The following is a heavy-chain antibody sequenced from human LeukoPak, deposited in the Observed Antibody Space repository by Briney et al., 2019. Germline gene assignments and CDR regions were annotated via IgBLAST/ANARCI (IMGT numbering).Heavy chain of an antibody. CDR3: ARGPAVAEARGQYYFDY. CDR2: IYYSGST. V-gene: IGHV4-59*01. Sequence: SETLSLTCTVSGGSISSYYWSWIRQPPGKGLEWIGYIYYSGSTNYNPSLKSRVTISVDTSKNQFSLKLSSVTAADTAVYYCARGPAVAEARGQYYFDYWGQGTLVTVSS. J-gene: IGHJ4*02. D-gene: IGHD6-19*01. CDR1: GGSISSYY.